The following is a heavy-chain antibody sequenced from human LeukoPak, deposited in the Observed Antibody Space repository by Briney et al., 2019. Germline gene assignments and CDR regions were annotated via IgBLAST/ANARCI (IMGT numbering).Heavy chain of an antibody. CDR2: IKHDGNEM. D-gene: IGHD6-13*01. J-gene: IGHJ4*02. V-gene: IGHV3-7*01. CDR3: ARERAASFAY. Sequence: GGSLTLSCRASGFTFSTYWMGWVRQAPGRGREWGAYIKHDGNEMYYVDCVEGRVSISRDNAKNTLYLQMNRLRAEDTAVYYCARERAASFAYWGQGTLVTVSS. CDR1: GFTFSTYW.